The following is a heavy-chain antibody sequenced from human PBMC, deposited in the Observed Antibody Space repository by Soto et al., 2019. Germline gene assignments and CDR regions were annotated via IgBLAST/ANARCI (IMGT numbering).Heavy chain of an antibody. V-gene: IGHV4-4*02. CDR2: IFHTGVS. CDR3: SRLPFSQLATTYYYYVMDV. CDR1: GESVSVTNW. D-gene: IGHD5-12*01. Sequence: QMQLQQSGPGLVNPSGTLSLTCAVSGESVSVTNWWTWVRQSPGKGLEWIGEIFHTGVSNYNPSLKSRLTMSVDKSKNQFSLNLTSVTAADTAVYYCSRLPFSQLATTYYYYVMDVWGQGTTVTVS. J-gene: IGHJ6*02.